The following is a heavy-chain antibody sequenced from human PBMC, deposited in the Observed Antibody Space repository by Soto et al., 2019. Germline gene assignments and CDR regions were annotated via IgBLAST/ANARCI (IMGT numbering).Heavy chain of an antibody. CDR1: GFTFNTFE. D-gene: IGHD3-16*01. J-gene: IGHJ5*01. CDR2: ISTDSSRA. CDR3: VKGGWLDF. V-gene: IGHV3-23*01. Sequence: EVQLLESGGGLVQPGGSLRLSCAASGFTFNTFEMSWVRQAPGRGLEWVSFISTDSSRAYYADAVKGRFTISRDNSKHTLYLKMNSLTDEDTAVYACVKGGWLDFWGQGTLVTVSS.